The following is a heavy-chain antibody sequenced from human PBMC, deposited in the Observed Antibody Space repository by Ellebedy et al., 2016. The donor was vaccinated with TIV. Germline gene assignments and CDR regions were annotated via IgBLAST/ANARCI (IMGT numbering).Heavy chain of an antibody. CDR1: GGYISGDH. V-gene: IGHV4-59*01. CDR2: ITYDGRT. Sequence: MPSETLSLTCTVSGGYISGDHWSWIRQPPGKGLEWIGYITYDGRTNYNPSLKSRLTISLDTSKNQFSLKLSSVTAADTAVYYCAKDTTDYYYGSGSYYKWFDPWGQGTLVTVSS. J-gene: IGHJ5*02. CDR3: AKDTTDYYYGSGSYYKWFDP. D-gene: IGHD3-10*01.